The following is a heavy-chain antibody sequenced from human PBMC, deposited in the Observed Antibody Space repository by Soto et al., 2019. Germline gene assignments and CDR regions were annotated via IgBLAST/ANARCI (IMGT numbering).Heavy chain of an antibody. D-gene: IGHD5-18*01. CDR3: ATFPHTAMVTDFDY. J-gene: IGHJ4*02. V-gene: IGHV4-39*01. Sequence: QLQLQESGPGLVKPSETLYLTCTVSGGSISSSSYYWDWIRQPPGKGLEWIGSIYYGGSTYYNPSLKSRVTISVDTSKSQFSLQLSSVTAADTAVYYCATFPHTAMVTDFDYWGQGTLVTVSS. CDR1: GGSISSSSYY. CDR2: IYYGGST.